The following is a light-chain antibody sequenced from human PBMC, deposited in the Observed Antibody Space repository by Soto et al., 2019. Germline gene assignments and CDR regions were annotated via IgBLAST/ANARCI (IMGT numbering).Light chain of an antibody. J-gene: IGLJ1*01. CDR1: SSNIGNNY. CDR3: GTWDSSLSAEV. CDR2: ENN. V-gene: IGLV1-51*02. Sequence: QSALTQPPSVSAAPGQKVTLSCSGSSSNIGNNYVSWYQQLPGTAPKLLIYENNKRPSGIPDRFSGSKSGTSATLGITGLQTGDEADYYCGTWDSSLSAEVFGTGTKSPS.